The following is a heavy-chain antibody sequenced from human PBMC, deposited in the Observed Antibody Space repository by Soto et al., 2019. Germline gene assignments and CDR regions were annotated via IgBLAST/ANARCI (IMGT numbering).Heavy chain of an antibody. Sequence: SETLSLTCAVSGGSISSGGYSWSWIRQPPGKGLEWIGYIYHSGSTYYNPSLKSRVTTSVDRSKNQFSLKLSSVTAADTAVYYCARDYSNSYYYGMDVWGQGTTVTVSS. V-gene: IGHV4-30-2*01. D-gene: IGHD4-4*01. CDR2: IYHSGST. CDR1: GGSISSGGYS. CDR3: ARDYSNSYYYGMDV. J-gene: IGHJ6*02.